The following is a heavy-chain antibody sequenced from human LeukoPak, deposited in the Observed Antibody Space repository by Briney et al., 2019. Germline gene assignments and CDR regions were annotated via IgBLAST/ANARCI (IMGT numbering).Heavy chain of an antibody. CDR2: ISSSSSTI. CDR1: GFTFSSYS. J-gene: IGHJ3*02. CDR3: ARDYSTETPDAFDI. V-gene: IGHV3-48*04. D-gene: IGHD2/OR15-2a*01. Sequence: PGGSLRLSCAASGFTFSSYSMNWVRQAPGKGLEWVSYISSSSSTIYYADSVKGRFTISRDNAKNSLYLQMNSLRAEDTAVYYCARDYSTETPDAFDIWGQGTMVTVSS.